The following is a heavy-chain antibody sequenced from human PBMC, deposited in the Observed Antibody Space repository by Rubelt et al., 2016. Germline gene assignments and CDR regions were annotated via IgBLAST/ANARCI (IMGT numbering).Heavy chain of an antibody. D-gene: IGHD1-1*01. CDR2: ISSDGGNT. CDR3: TNEYTLRY. Sequence: EVQLVESGGGLVQPGGSLRLSCAASGLSFSSDWMHWVRQDPGKGLVWVSRISSDGGNTIYAESVKGRFTISRDNAKNTLDLQMNSLRAEDTAVYYCTNEYTLRYWGQGTLVTVSS. V-gene: IGHV3-74*01. J-gene: IGHJ4*02. CDR1: GLSFSSDW.